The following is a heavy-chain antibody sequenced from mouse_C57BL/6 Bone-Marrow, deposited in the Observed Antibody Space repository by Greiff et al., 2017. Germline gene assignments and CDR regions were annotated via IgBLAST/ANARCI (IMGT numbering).Heavy chain of an antibody. CDR2: IDPEIGDT. D-gene: IGHD2-3*01. Sequence: VQLQHSGAELVRPGASVKLSCTASGFNIKDDYIHWVKQRPEQGLEWIGWIDPEIGDTEYASKFQGKATITSDTSSNTAYLQLSSLTSEDTAVYYCSSIDGNYFDFWGQGTPLTVAS. J-gene: IGHJ2*01. CDR1: GFNIKDDY. CDR3: SSIDGNYFDF. V-gene: IGHV14-4*01.